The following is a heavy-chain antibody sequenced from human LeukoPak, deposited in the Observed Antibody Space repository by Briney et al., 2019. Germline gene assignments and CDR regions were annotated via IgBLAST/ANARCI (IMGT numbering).Heavy chain of an antibody. CDR1: GFSFSSYW. CDR2: INHSGST. CDR3: ASWYFDY. Sequence: GSLRLSCAASGFSFSSYWMTWVRQPPGKGLEWIGEINHSGSTNYNPSLKSRVTISVDTSKNQFSLKLSSVTAADTAVYYCASWYFDYWGQGTLVTVSS. J-gene: IGHJ4*02. V-gene: IGHV4-34*01.